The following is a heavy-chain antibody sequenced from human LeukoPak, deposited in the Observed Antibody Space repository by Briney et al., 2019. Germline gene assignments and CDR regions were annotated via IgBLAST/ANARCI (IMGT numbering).Heavy chain of an antibody. CDR2: INHSGST. D-gene: IGHD3-22*01. V-gene: IGHV4-34*01. CDR1: GGSFSGYY. J-gene: IGHJ4*02. CDR3: ARRITMIVVVTGYYFDY. Sequence: SETLSLSCADYGGSFSGYYWSWIPQPPGKGLEWIGEINHSGSTNYNPSLKSRVTISVDTSKNQFSLKLSSVTAADTAVYYCARRITMIVVVTGYYFDYWGQGTLVTVSS.